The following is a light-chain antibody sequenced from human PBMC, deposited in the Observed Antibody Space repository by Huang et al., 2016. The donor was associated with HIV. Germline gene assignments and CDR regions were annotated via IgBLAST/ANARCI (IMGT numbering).Light chain of an antibody. CDR2: DTS. J-gene: IGKJ1*01. CDR3: QQRGNWPLT. V-gene: IGKV3-11*01. CDR1: QSVGNY. Sequence: EIALIQSPATLSLSPGETATLSCRASQSVGNYLGWYQQKPGQAPRLLIYDTSHRATGIPARFSGSGSGTDFTLTISSLEPEDSAVYYCQQRGNWPLTFGQGTKVEIK.